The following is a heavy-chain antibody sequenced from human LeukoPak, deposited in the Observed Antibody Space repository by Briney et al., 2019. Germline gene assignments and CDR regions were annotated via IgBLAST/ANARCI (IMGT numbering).Heavy chain of an antibody. Sequence: GGSLRLSCAASGFTFSSYSMNWVRQAPGKGLEWVAVIWYDGSNKYYADSVKGRFTISRDNSKNTLYLQMNSLRAEDTAVYYCARGEAPGDYHFDYWGQGTLVTVSS. CDR1: GFTFSSYS. V-gene: IGHV3-33*08. CDR3: ARGEAPGDYHFDY. J-gene: IGHJ4*02. CDR2: IWYDGSNK. D-gene: IGHD2-21*02.